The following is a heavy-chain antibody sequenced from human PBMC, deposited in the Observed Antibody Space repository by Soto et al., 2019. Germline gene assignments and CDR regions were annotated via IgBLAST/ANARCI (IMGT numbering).Heavy chain of an antibody. J-gene: IGHJ6*02. CDR2: IRSKAYGGTT. D-gene: IGHD2-2*01. CDR3: TRDIHCSSTSCYLFDYYGMDV. V-gene: IGHV3-49*04. Sequence: GGSLRLSCTASGFTFGDYAMSWVRQAPGKGLEWVGFIRSKAYGGTTEYAASVKGRFTISRGDSKSIAYLQMNSLKTEDTAVYYCTRDIHCSSTSCYLFDYYGMDVWGQGTTVTVSS. CDR1: GFTFGDYA.